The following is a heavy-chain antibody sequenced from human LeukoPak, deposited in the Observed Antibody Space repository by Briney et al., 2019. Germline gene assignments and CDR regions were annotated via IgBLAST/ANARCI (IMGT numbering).Heavy chain of an antibody. Sequence: PGGSLRLSCAASGFTFSSYEMNWVRQAPGKGLEWVSYISSSGSTIYYADSVKGRFTISRDNAKNSLYLQMNSLRAEDTAVYYCARDGYYYDSSGYYYYYMDVWGKGTTVTVSS. J-gene: IGHJ6*03. CDR1: GFTFSSYE. D-gene: IGHD3-22*01. V-gene: IGHV3-48*03. CDR2: ISSSGSTI. CDR3: ARDGYYYDSSGYYYYYMDV.